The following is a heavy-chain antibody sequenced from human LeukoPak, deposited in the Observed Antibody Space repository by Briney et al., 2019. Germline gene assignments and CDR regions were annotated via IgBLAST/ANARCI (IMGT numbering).Heavy chain of an antibody. CDR3: ARDIVGSGIINVPYAFDI. CDR1: GGSVSSGSYY. J-gene: IGHJ3*02. CDR2: IYYSGST. V-gene: IGHV4-61*01. D-gene: IGHD3-10*01. Sequence: SETLSLTCTVSGGSVSSGSYYWIWIRQPPGKGLEWIGYIYYSGSTNYNPSLKSRVTISVDTSKNQFSLKLSSMTAADTAVYYCARDIVGSGIINVPYAFDIWGQGTMVTVSS.